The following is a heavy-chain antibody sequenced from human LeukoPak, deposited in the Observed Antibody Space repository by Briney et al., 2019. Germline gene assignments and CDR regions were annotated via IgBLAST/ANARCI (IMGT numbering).Heavy chain of an antibody. CDR2: INPSGGST. J-gene: IGHJ3*02. Sequence: VASVKVSCKASGYTFTSYYMHWVRQAPGQGLEWMGIINPSGGSTSYAQKFQGRVTMTTDTSTSTAYMELRSLRSDDTAVYYCARAPYRVGATPPDIWGQGTMVTVSS. D-gene: IGHD1-26*01. V-gene: IGHV1-46*01. CDR1: GYTFTSYY. CDR3: ARAPYRVGATPPDI.